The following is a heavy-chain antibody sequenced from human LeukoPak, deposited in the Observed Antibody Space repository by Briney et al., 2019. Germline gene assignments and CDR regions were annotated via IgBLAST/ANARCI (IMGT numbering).Heavy chain of an antibody. D-gene: IGHD3-22*01. J-gene: IGHJ4*02. V-gene: IGHV4-28*02. CDR3: SRGLDSRKLGY. Sequence: LRLSCAASGFTFSNAWMSWIRQSPGKGLEWIGSIHPSGMLYNNPSLESRVTMSRDTSKNQFSLNLNSVTAADTAVYFCSRGLDSRKLGYWGQGILVTVSS. CDR2: IHPSGML. CDR1: GFTFSNAW.